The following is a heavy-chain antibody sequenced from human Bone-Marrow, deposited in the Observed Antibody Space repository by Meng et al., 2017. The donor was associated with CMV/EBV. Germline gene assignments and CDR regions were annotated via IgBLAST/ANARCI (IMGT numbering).Heavy chain of an antibody. CDR3: ARYSSSSFFDY. CDR2: ISSSGSTI. Sequence: LFCAASGFTFSDYYMSWIRQAPGKGLEWVSYISSSGSTIYYADSVKGRFTISRDNAKNSLYLQMNSLRAEDTAVYYCARYSSSSFFDYWGQGTLVTVSS. CDR1: GFTFSDYY. V-gene: IGHV3-11*04. D-gene: IGHD6-6*01. J-gene: IGHJ4*02.